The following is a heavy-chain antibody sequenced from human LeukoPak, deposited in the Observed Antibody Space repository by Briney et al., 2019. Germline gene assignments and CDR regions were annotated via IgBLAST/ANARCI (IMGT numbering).Heavy chain of an antibody. V-gene: IGHV4-34*01. J-gene: IGHJ4*02. CDR3: ASVYDSSGYYPF. D-gene: IGHD3-22*01. Sequence: SETLSLTCAVYGGSFSGYYWSWIRQPPGTGLEWIGEINHSGSTNYNPSLKSRVTISVDTSKNQFYLKLSSVTDADTAVYYCASVYDSSGYYPFWGQGTLVTVSS. CDR2: INHSGST. CDR1: GGSFSGYY.